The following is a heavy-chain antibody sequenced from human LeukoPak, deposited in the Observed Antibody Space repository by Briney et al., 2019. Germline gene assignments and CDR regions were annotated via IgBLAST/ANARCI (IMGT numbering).Heavy chain of an antibody. CDR1: GFTFSSYG. Sequence: QAGGSLRLSCAASGFTFSSYGMHWVRQAPGKGLEWVEFIRYDGSNKYYADSVKGRFTISRDNSKNTVYLQMNSLRDEDTAVYYCAKNYHENSGYWFDYWGQGTLVTVSS. D-gene: IGHD3-22*01. CDR2: IRYDGSNK. V-gene: IGHV3-30*02. J-gene: IGHJ4*02. CDR3: AKNYHENSGYWFDY.